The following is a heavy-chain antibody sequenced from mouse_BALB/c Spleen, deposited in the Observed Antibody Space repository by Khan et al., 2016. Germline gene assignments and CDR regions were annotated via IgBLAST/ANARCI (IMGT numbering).Heavy chain of an antibody. V-gene: IGHV1-7*01. J-gene: IGHJ4*01. CDR2: INPSTGYT. D-gene: IGHD3-1*01. CDR3: ARSRGYGNYYAMDY. Sequence: QVQLQPSGAELAKPGASVKMSCKASGYTFTSYWMHWVKQRPGQGLEWIGYINPSTGYTEYNQKFKDKATLTADKSSSTAYMQLSSLTSEDSAVYDCARSRGYGNYYAMDYWGQGTSVTVSP. CDR1: GYTFTSYW.